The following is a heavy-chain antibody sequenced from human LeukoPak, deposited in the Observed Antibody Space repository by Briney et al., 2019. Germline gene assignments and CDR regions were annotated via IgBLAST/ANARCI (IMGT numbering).Heavy chain of an antibody. CDR2: IYYSGST. V-gene: IGHV4-31*03. CDR1: GGSISSGGYY. D-gene: IGHD3-10*01. CDR3: AREQSSKLLWFRELSDGSYYGMDA. Sequence: SETLSLTCTVSGGSISSGGYYWSWIRQHPGKGLEWIGYIYYSGSTYYNPSLKSRVTISVDTSKNQFSLKLSSVTAADTAVYYCAREQSSKLLWFRELSDGSYYGMDAWGQGTTVTVSS. J-gene: IGHJ6*02.